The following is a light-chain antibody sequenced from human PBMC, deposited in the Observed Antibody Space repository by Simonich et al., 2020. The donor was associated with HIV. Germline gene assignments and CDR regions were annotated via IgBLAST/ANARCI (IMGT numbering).Light chain of an antibody. CDR2: DAS. Sequence: EIVLTQSPAILSLSPGERATLSCRASQSVSSYLAWYQQKPGQAPRLLIYDASNRATGVPARFSGSGSGTDFTLTISSMQSEDFAVYYCQQYNNWLTFGGGTKVEIK. CDR3: QQYNNWLT. V-gene: IGKV3-11*01. CDR1: QSVSSY. J-gene: IGKJ4*01.